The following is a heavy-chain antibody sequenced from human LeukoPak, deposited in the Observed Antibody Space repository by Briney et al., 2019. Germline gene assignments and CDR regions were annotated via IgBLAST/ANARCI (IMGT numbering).Heavy chain of an antibody. Sequence: GGSLRLSCAASGFTFSSYWMSWVRQAPGKGLEWVANIKQDGSEKYYVDSVKGRLTISRDNAKNSLYLQMNSLRAEDTAVYYCAAGWDGGYGNYWGQGTLVTVSS. D-gene: IGHD5-12*01. J-gene: IGHJ4*02. CDR3: AAGWDGGYGNY. V-gene: IGHV3-7*01. CDR2: IKQDGSEK. CDR1: GFTFSSYW.